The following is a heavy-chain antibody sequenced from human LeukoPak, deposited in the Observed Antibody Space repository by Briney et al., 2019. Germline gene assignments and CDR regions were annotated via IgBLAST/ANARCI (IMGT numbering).Heavy chain of an antibody. CDR1: GFTFSSYP. Sequence: GGSLRLSCAASGFTFSSYPMHWVRQAPGKGLEYVSAIGSNGGATYYADFVEGRFTISRDSSKNTLYLQMGSLRPEDMAVYYCARLTSGYYDYWGQGTLVTVSS. D-gene: IGHD3-22*01. V-gene: IGHV3-64*02. J-gene: IGHJ4*02. CDR3: ARLTSGYYDY. CDR2: IGSNGGAT.